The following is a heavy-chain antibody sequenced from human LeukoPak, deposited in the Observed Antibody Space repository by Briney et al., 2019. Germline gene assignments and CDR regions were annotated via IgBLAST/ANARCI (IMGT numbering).Heavy chain of an antibody. CDR2: VYYTGST. V-gene: IGHV4-59*01. D-gene: IGHD6-13*01. CDR1: GGSISSYY. Sequence: HSETLSLTCTVSGGSISSYYWSWVRQPPGKGLEWIGFVYYTGSTNYSPSLKSRVTISVDTSKNQFSLKLRSVTAADTAVYYCARISSSNWYNERGAFDVWGQGTMVTVSS. J-gene: IGHJ3*01. CDR3: ARISSSNWYNERGAFDV.